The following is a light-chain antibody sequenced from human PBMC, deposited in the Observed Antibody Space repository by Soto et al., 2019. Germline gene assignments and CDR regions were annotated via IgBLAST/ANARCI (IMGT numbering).Light chain of an antibody. J-gene: IGKJ2*01. V-gene: IGKV3-15*01. Sequence: EIVMTQSPASLSVSPGDGATLSCWASQSVASNVAWYQQKPGQGPRLLIHGASTRVAGVPARFSGSESGTDFTLTISGLQSEDFAVYYCKQYHNWPPQYTFCQGTKLQIK. CDR1: QSVASN. CDR3: KQYHNWPPQYT. CDR2: GAS.